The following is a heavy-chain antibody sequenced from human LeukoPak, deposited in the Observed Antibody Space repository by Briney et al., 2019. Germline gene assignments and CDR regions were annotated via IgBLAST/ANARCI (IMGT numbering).Heavy chain of an antibody. J-gene: IGHJ4*02. V-gene: IGHV3-23*01. D-gene: IGHD2-15*01. CDR2: ISGSGGST. CDR3: AKAGAVVVVAAKFFDY. Sequence: GGSLRLSCAASGFTFSSYAMSWVRQAPGKGLEWVSAISGSGGSTYYADSVKGRFTISRDNSKNTPYLQMNSLRAEDTAVYYCAKAGAVVVVAAKFFDYWGQGTLVTVSS. CDR1: GFTFSSYA.